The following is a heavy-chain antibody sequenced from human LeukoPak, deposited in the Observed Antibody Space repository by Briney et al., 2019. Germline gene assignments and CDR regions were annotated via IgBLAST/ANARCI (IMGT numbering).Heavy chain of an antibody. D-gene: IGHD3-22*01. CDR2: VYYSGST. CDR3: ARHSGSNGYWDS. V-gene: IGHV4-59*08. J-gene: IGHJ4*02. Sequence: SETLSLTCSVSGGSISNSYWTWIRQPPGKGLEWIGYVYYSGSTNYSPSLKSRVTISVDTSKNQFSLNLNSVTAADTAVYYCARHSGSNGYWDSWGQGALVTVSS. CDR1: GGSISNSY.